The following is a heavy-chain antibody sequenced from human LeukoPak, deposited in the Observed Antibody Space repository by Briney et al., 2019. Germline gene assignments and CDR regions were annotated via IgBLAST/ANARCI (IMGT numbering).Heavy chain of an antibody. CDR1: GGSFSDYY. D-gene: IGHD3-10*01. CDR3: ARHGLKRITMVRGVITGYYYMDV. J-gene: IGHJ6*03. V-gene: IGHV4-34*01. CDR2: INHSGST. Sequence: SETLSLTCAVYGGSFSDYYWSWIRQPPGKGLEWIGEINHSGSTNYNPSLKSRVTISVDTSKNQFSLKLSSVTAADTAVYYCARHGLKRITMVRGVITGYYYMDVWGKGTTVTVSS.